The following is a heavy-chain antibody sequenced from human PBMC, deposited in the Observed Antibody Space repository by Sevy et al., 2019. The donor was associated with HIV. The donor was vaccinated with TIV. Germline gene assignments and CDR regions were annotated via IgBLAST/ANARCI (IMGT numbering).Heavy chain of an antibody. CDR1: GASINKSSYF. D-gene: IGHD2-21*02. CDR3: ARRGGYCGSDCYSRWFDP. CDR2: IYYSGTT. V-gene: IGHV4-39*01. Sequence: ETLSLTCTVSGASINKSSYFWGWIRQSPGTGLEWIGIIYYSGTTFYNPSLRSRVTISVDTSKNQISLRLRSVTAADTAVYYCARRGGYCGSDCYSRWFDPWGQGTLVTVSS. J-gene: IGHJ5*02.